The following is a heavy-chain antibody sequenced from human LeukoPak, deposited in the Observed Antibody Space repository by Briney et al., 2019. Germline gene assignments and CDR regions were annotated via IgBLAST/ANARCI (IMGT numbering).Heavy chain of an antibody. CDR2: ISYDGSSK. V-gene: IGHV3-30*04. J-gene: IGHJ4*02. Sequence: GGSLRLSCAASGFTFSSYAMHWVRQASGKGLEWVAVISYDGSSKNYTDSVKGRFTISRDSSKNTLYLQMNSLRAEDTAVYYCARGSMVRGDIQPLDYWGQGTLVSVSS. CDR1: GFTFSSYA. D-gene: IGHD3-10*01. CDR3: ARGSMVRGDIQPLDY.